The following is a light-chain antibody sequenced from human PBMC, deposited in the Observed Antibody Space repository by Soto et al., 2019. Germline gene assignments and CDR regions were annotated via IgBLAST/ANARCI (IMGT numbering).Light chain of an antibody. J-gene: IGKJ3*01. CDR1: QSIRIA. CDR3: QQSFTKPYT. CDR2: GTS. V-gene: IGKV1-39*01. Sequence: DIQMTQSPPSLSASVGDTVTITCRASQSIRIAVNWYQQKPGKAPNLLIYGTSYLRSGVPSRFSGSASGTDFTLAISGLQPEDFATYYCQQSFTKPYTFGPGTRVDF.